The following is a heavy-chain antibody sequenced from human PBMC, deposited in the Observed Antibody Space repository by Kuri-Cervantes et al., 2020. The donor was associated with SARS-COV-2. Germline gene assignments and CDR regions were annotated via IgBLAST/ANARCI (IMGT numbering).Heavy chain of an antibody. J-gene: IGHJ6*02. CDR2: IGGSGGNT. D-gene: IGHD1-7*01. CDR3: AAELVAAYGMDV. Sequence: GGSLRLSCAVSGFPFSDYAMSWVRQAPGKGLEWVSGIGGSGGNTYYADSVKGRFTISRDNSKNTLYLQMNSLRAEDTAVYYCAAELVAAYGMDVWGQGTTVTVSS. CDR1: GFPFSDYA. V-gene: IGHV3-23*01.